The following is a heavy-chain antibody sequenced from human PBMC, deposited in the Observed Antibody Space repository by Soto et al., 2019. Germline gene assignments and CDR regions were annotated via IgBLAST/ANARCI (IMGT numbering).Heavy chain of an antibody. CDR2: IDPSDSYT. D-gene: IGHD3-22*01. Sequence: VESLKISCKGSGYSFTSYWISWMRQMPGKGLEWMGRIDPSDSYTNYSPSFQGHVTISADKSISTAYLQWSSLKASDTTMYYCARRVVVITPYYYGMDVWGQGTTVTVSS. V-gene: IGHV5-10-1*01. CDR3: ARRVVVITPYYYGMDV. CDR1: GYSFTSYW. J-gene: IGHJ6*02.